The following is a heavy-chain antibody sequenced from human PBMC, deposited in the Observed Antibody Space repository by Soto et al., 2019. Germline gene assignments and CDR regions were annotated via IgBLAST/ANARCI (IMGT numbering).Heavy chain of an antibody. J-gene: IGHJ4*02. CDR1: GFTFSSLG. CDR2: ISYDGSSK. D-gene: IGHD4-4*01. V-gene: IGHV3-30*18. Sequence: QEQLVESGGGVVQPGRSLRLSCAASGFTFSSLGMHWVRQAPGKGLEWVAIISYDGSSKYYADSVKGRFTISRDNSKNTLDLQLNSLRTEDTAVYYCAKEIGDSNDYPLDYWGQGTLVTVSS. CDR3: AKEIGDSNDYPLDY.